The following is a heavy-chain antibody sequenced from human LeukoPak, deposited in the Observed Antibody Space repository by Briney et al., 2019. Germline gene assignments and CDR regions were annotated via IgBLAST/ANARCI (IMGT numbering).Heavy chain of an antibody. V-gene: IGHV3-74*01. J-gene: IGHJ6*03. Sequence: GGSLRLSCAASGFTFSSYGMHWVRQAPGKGLVWVSRINSGGSATSYADSVKGRFTISRDDAENTLYLQMNSLRADDPAVYYCARRFGAARDDYMDVWGKGTTVTVSS. D-gene: IGHD3-16*01. CDR1: GFTFSSYG. CDR2: INSGGSAT. CDR3: ARRFGAARDDYMDV.